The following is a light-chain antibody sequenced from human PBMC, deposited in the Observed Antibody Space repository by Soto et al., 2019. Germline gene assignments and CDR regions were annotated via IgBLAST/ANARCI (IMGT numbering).Light chain of an antibody. Sequence: QAVVTQPPSVSGAPGQRVTISCTGSSSNIGAHYDVHWCQQLPGTAPKLLIYGNSNRPSGVPDRFSGSKSGTSASLAITGLQAEDEADYYCQSYDNSLSVYVFGTGTQLTVL. V-gene: IGLV1-40*01. J-gene: IGLJ1*01. CDR2: GNS. CDR3: QSYDNSLSVYV. CDR1: SSNIGAHYD.